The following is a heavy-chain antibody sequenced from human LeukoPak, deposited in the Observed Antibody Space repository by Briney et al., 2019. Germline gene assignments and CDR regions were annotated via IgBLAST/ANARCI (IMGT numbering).Heavy chain of an antibody. J-gene: IGHJ5*02. CDR3: AKGRVVAGSKSLTYHWFDP. CDR2: INPNSGGT. V-gene: IGHV1-2*02. Sequence: ASVKVSCKASGYTFSGYYIHWVRQAPGQGLKWMGWINPNSGGTKYAQNFQGRVTMTRDTSISTAYMGLSRLRSDDTAVYYCAKGRVVAGSKSLTYHWFDPWGQGTLVTVSS. D-gene: IGHD6-19*01. CDR1: GYTFSGYY.